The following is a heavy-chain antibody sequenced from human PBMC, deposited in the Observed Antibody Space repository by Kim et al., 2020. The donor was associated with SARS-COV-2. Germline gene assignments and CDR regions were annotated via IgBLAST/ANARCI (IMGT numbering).Heavy chain of an antibody. CDR2: ISGSGGST. CDR1: GFTFSSYA. Sequence: GGSLRLSCAASGFTFSSYAMSWVRQAPGKGLEWVSAISGSGGSTYYADSVKGRFTISRDNSKNTLYLQMNSLRAEDTAVYYCGGTAVRYFDWLYDYWGQGTLVTVSS. V-gene: IGHV3-23*01. D-gene: IGHD3-9*01. J-gene: IGHJ4*02. CDR3: GGTAVRYFDWLYDY.